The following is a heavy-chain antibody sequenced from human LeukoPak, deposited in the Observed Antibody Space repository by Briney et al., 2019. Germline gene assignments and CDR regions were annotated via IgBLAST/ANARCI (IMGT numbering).Heavy chain of an antibody. CDR1: GYTFSSYD. V-gene: IGHV7-4-1*02. Sequence: GASVKVSCKTSGYTFSSYDIVWVRQAPGQGLEWMGWINTNTGNPTYAQGFTGRFIFSLDTSVSTAFLQITSLKAEDTAVYYCARDAGIEAYMDVWGKGTTVTVSS. J-gene: IGHJ6*03. CDR2: INTNTGNP. CDR3: ARDAGIEAYMDV. D-gene: IGHD2-15*01.